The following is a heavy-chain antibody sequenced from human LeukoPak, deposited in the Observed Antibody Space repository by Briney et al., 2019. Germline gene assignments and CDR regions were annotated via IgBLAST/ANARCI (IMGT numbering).Heavy chain of an antibody. CDR2: INWDGGNT. D-gene: IGHD3-16*02. CDR3: AKDIDVWGSYRYHTGIDY. Sequence: GGSVRLSCAASGFTFDDYAMHWVRQAPVKGPEWVSLINWDGGNTFYADSVKGRFTISRDNSKNSLYLQMNTLKAEDTALYYCAKDIDVWGSYRYHTGIDYWGQGTLVPVSS. V-gene: IGHV3-43D*03. J-gene: IGHJ4*02. CDR1: GFTFDDYA.